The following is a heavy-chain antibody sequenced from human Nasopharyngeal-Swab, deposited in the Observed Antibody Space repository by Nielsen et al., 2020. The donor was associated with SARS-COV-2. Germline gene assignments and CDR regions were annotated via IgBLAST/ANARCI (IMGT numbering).Heavy chain of an antibody. CDR1: GFTFSDYY. V-gene: IGHV3-11*01. D-gene: IGHD3-22*01. Sequence: GESLKISCAASGFTFSDYYMSWIRQAPGKGLEWVSYISSSGSTIYYADSVKGRFTISRDNAKNSLYLQMNSLRAEDTAVYYCARWRGHYDSSGYPNNWFDPWGQGTLVTVSS. CDR2: ISSSGSTI. J-gene: IGHJ5*02. CDR3: ARWRGHYDSSGYPNNWFDP.